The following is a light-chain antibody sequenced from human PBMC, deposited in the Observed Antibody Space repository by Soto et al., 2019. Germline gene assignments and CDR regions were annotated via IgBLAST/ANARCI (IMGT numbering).Light chain of an antibody. J-gene: IGLJ3*02. CDR3: AAWDDSLSGPV. CDR2: SNN. CDR1: SSNIGSNS. Sequence: QSVLTQPPSASGTPGQRVTISCSGSSSNIGSNSVYWYQQLPGTAPKLLIYSNNQRPSGVPDRFSGSKSGTSASLAISGLRSEDGADYYCAAWDDSLSGPVFGGGTQLTVL. V-gene: IGLV1-47*02.